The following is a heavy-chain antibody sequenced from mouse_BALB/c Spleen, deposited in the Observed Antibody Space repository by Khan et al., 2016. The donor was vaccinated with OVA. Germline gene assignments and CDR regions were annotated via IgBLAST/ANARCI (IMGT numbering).Heavy chain of an antibody. CDR2: VSTGGSYT. Sequence: EVQLVESGGDLVKPGGSLKLSCAASGFTFSTYGMSWVRQTPDKRLEWVATVSTGGSYTYYPDSVKGRFTISRDTAKNTLYLQMSGLTSADTAMFYCTRLAYYYDSEGFAYWGQGTLVTVSA. CDR3: TRLAYYYDSEGFAY. CDR1: GFTFSTYG. V-gene: IGHV5-6*01. J-gene: IGHJ3*01. D-gene: IGHD1-1*01.